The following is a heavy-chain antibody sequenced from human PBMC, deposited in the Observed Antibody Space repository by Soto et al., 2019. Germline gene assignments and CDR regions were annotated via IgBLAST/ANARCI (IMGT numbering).Heavy chain of an antibody. CDR3: ARGRDEYKLGNV. CDR2: IHPSGST. V-gene: IGHV4-34*01. CDR1: GGSLSDYY. D-gene: IGHD1-1*01. Sequence: PSETLSLTCAVSGGSLSDYYWPWIRQSPGKGLEWIGEIHPSGSTYYNPSLRSRSTISVDTSKNQFSLKLTSLTAADTAIYYCARGRDEYKLGNVWGHGTTVTVSS. J-gene: IGHJ6*02.